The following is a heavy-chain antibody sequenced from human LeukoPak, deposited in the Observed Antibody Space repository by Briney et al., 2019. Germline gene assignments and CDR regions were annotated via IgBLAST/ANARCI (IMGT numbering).Heavy chain of an antibody. V-gene: IGHV4-4*09. J-gene: IGHJ5*02. Sequence: PSETLSLTCTVSGGSFSNYYWSWIRQPPGKGLEWIGYIYSSGSTNYNPSLTSRVTLSVDTSTTTLSLILGSATAADTPVYCTAQGGRKLRFDPWGKGTLVPVSS. CDR3: AQGGRKLRFDP. CDR2: IYSSGST. D-gene: IGHD3-16*01. CDR1: GGSFSNYY.